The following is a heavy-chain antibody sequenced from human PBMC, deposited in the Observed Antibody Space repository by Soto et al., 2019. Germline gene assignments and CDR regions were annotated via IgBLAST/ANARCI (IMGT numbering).Heavy chain of an antibody. Sequence: PSETLSLTCTGSGGCISRNYLTWIRQPPGKGLEWIGYVYNSGSTNYNPSLKSRVTISEDTSKSQFSLKVNSMTAADTAVYYCARYRREAVAGYTLDNWGQGILVTVSS. V-gene: IGHV4-59*01. CDR3: ARYRREAVAGYTLDN. D-gene: IGHD6-13*01. CDR1: GGCISRNY. J-gene: IGHJ4*02. CDR2: VYNSGST.